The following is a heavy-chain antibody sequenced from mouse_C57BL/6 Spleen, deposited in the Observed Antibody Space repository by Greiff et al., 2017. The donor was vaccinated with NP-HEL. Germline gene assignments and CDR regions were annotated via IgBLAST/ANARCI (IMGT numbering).Heavy chain of an antibody. V-gene: IGHV1-76*01. Sequence: QVHVKQSGAELVRPGASVKLSCKASGYTFTDYYINWVKQRPGQGLEWIARIYPGSGNTYYNEKFKGKATLTAEKSSSTAYMQLSSLTSEDSAVYFWARGPGLLGNAMDYWGQGTSVTVSS. J-gene: IGHJ4*01. D-gene: IGHD2-10*01. CDR2: IYPGSGNT. CDR3: ARGPGLLGNAMDY. CDR1: GYTFTDYY.